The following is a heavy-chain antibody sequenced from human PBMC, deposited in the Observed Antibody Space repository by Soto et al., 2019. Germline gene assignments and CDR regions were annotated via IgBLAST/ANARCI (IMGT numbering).Heavy chain of an antibody. CDR3: ATESGSTYGYFDH. CDR2: ISNSGST. CDR1: GGSVTSDEDY. J-gene: IGHJ4*02. Sequence: SETLSLTCTVSGGSVTSDEDYWTWIRQSPGKGLEWIGYISNSGSTGYNPSLKTRLSMSVDRSKNQFTPRLTSVTAADTAVYFCATESGSTYGYFDHWGQGTQVTVSS. D-gene: IGHD5-18*01. V-gene: IGHV4-30-4*01.